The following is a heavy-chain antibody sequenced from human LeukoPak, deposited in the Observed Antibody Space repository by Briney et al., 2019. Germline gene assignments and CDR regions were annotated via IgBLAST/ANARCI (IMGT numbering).Heavy chain of an antibody. V-gene: IGHV3-48*03. D-gene: IGHD6-19*01. CDR1: GFTFRSYE. CDR2: ISGSGNTK. CDR3: AKDGVAGFDF. Sequence: QPGGSLRLSCAASGFTFRSYEMNWVRQAPGKGPEWVSHISGSGNTKYYTASVRGRFTISRDNAKKSVSLQMNSLRAEDRGVYYCAKDGVAGFDFWGQGTLVTVSS. J-gene: IGHJ4*02.